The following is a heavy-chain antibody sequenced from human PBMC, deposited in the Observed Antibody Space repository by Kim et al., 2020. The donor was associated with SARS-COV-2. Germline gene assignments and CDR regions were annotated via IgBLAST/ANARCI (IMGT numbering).Heavy chain of an antibody. CDR3: AGKEAEWFGELLYGSSSYNWFDP. CDR1: GFTFSSYG. V-gene: IGHV3-30*03. J-gene: IGHJ5*02. Sequence: GGSLRLSCAASGFTFSSYGMHWVRQAPGKGLEWVAVISYDGSNKYYADSVKGRFTISRDNSKNTLYLQMNSLRAEDTAVYYCAGKEAEWFGELLYGSSSYNWFDPWGQGTLVTVSS. CDR2: ISYDGSNK. D-gene: IGHD3-10*01.